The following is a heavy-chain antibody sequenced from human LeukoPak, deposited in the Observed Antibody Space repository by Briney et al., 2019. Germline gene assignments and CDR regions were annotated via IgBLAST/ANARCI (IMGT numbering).Heavy chain of an antibody. V-gene: IGHV3-9*01. J-gene: IGHJ4*02. Sequence: GGSLRLPCAASGFTFDDYAMHWVRQAPGKGLEWVSGISWNSGSIGYADSVKGRFTISRDNAKNSLYLQMNSLRAEDTALYYCAKVGMATISLTYYFDYWGQGTLVTVSS. D-gene: IGHD5-24*01. CDR1: GFTFDDYA. CDR3: AKVGMATISLTYYFDY. CDR2: ISWNSGSI.